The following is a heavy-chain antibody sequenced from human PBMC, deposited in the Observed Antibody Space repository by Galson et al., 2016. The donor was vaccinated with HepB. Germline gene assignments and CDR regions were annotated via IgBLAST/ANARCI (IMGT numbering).Heavy chain of an antibody. CDR1: DASISSSTYY. J-gene: IGHJ5*02. CDR2: VFYTGTT. Sequence: SETLSLTCTVSDASISSSTYYWGWIRQPPGKGLEWIASVFYTGTTYYNPSLRSRVSMSVDTSRNLFALKLSSVTAADTAVYYCAREKVVVGAKYFLDHWGQGTLVTVSS. D-gene: IGHD2-15*01. V-gene: IGHV4-39*06. CDR3: AREKVVVGAKYFLDH.